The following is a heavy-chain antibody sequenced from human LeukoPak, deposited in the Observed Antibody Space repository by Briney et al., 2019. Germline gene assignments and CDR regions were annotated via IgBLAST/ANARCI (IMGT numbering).Heavy chain of an antibody. CDR1: RFTFSSYW. J-gene: IGHJ4*02. Sequence: AGGSLRLSCAASRFTFSSYWMCWVRQAPGKGLEWVANIKQDGSEKYYVDSVRGRFTISRDNAKNSLYLQVNSLKAEDTAVYYCARAVGNSGSDYWGQGTLVTVSS. D-gene: IGHD4-23*01. CDR2: IKQDGSEK. V-gene: IGHV3-7*04. CDR3: ARAVGNSGSDY.